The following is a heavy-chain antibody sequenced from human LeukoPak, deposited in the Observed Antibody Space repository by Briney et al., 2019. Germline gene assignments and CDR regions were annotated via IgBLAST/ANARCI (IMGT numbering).Heavy chain of an antibody. J-gene: IGHJ4*02. CDR1: GYTFSGNF. Sequence: ASVKVSCKASGYTFSGNFIHWVRQAPGLGLEWMGWINPNTGGTNSAEKSQGRVTLTRDTSLTTAYMELTSLRSDDTAVYYCARDPPAYPCTTTRCYPEVDYWGQGTLVTVSS. CDR2: INPNTGGT. D-gene: IGHD2-2*01. V-gene: IGHV1-2*02. CDR3: ARDPPAYPCTTTRCYPEVDY.